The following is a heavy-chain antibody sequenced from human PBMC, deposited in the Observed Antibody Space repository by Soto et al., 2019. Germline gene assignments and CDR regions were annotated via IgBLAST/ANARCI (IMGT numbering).Heavy chain of an antibody. Sequence: ASVKVSCKASGYTFTSYGISWVRQAPGQGLEWMGWISAYNGNTNYAQKLQGRVTMTTDTSTSTAYMELRSLRSDDAAVYYCARDARYCSGGSALPTDYWGQGTLVTVSS. CDR3: ARDARYCSGGSALPTDY. CDR1: GYTFTSYG. J-gene: IGHJ4*02. D-gene: IGHD2-15*01. V-gene: IGHV1-18*01. CDR2: ISAYNGNT.